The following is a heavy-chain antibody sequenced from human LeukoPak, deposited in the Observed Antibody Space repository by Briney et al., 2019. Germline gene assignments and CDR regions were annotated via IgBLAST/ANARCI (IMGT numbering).Heavy chain of an antibody. CDR1: GFTFSSYA. J-gene: IGHJ4*02. CDR2: ISGSGGST. D-gene: IGHD4-11*01. V-gene: IGHV3-23*01. CDR3: ARVASNYDFDY. Sequence: PGGSLRLSCAASGFTFSSYAMSWVRQAPGKGLEWVSAISGSGGSTYYADSVKGRFTISRDNAQNSLYLRMNSLRAEDTALYYCARVASNYDFDYWGQGTLVSVSS.